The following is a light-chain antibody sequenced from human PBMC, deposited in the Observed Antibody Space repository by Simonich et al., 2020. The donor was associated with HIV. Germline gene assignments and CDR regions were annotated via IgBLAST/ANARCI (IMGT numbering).Light chain of an antibody. CDR3: MQSIQLPRT. J-gene: IGKJ1*01. CDR1: RSLLYSDGKTY. CDR2: EIF. Sequence: EIVMTQTPLSLSVTPGQPASISCKSSRSLLYSDGKTYLYWYLQKLGQSPQPLIYEIFNRFSGVPDRFSGSGSGTDFTLKISRVEAEDVGVYYCMQSIQLPRTFGQGTKVEIK. V-gene: IGKV2D-29*02.